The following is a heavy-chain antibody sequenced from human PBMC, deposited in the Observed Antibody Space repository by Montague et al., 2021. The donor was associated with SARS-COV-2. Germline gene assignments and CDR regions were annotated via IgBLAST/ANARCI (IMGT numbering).Heavy chain of an antibody. CDR1: GGSVSSTSYF. V-gene: IGHV4-39*02. J-gene: IGHJ3*02. CDR2: VHYSGTT. CDR3: ARRESGWRDALDI. Sequence: SETLSLTCRVAGGSVSSTSYFWDWIRETPGKGLEWIGSVHYSGTTYYNPSLESQVTISVDTSKNHFYLKVRSVTVADTDVYSCARRESGWRDALDIWGQGTMVTVSS. D-gene: IGHD6-19*01.